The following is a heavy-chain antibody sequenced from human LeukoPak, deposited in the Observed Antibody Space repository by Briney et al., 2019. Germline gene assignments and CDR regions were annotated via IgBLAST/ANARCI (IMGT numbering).Heavy chain of an antibody. CDR1: GGSISRGDYY. V-gene: IGHV4-30-4*01. CDR2: IFYSGSA. D-gene: IGHD3-10*01. CDR3: ARALYFGSGSTIDY. Sequence: PSETPSLTCTVSGGSISRGDYYWSWIRQPPGKGLEWIGNIFYSGSAYYNPSLKSRVSISVDKSKNQFSLILSSVTAADTAVYYCARALYFGSGSTIDYWGQGILVTVSS. J-gene: IGHJ4*02.